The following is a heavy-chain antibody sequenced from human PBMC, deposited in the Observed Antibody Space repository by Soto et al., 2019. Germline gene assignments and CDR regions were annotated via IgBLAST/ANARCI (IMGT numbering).Heavy chain of an antibody. CDR2: ISYDGSNK. Sequence: RLSCAASGFTFSSYGMHWVRQAPGKGLEWVAVISYDGSNKYYADSVKGRFTISRDNSKNTLYLQMNSLRAEDTAVYYCAKDFRYGYWGQGTLVTVSS. J-gene: IGHJ4*02. D-gene: IGHD1-1*01. CDR1: GFTFSSYG. CDR3: AKDFRYGY. V-gene: IGHV3-30*18.